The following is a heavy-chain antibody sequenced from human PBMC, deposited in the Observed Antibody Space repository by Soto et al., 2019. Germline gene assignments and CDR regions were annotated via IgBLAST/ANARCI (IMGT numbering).Heavy chain of an antibody. V-gene: IGHV3-13*01. CDR3: ARLKRGTHHRLPTVSYYYYGMDV. D-gene: IGHD3-16*01. CDR2: IGTAGDT. CDR1: GFTFSSYD. Sequence: PGGSLRLSCAASGFTFSSYDMHWVRQATGKGLEWVSAIGTAGDTYYPGSVKGRFTISRENAKNSLYLQMNSLRAEDTAVYYCARLKRGTHHRLPTVSYYYYGMDVWGQGTTVNVSS. J-gene: IGHJ6*02.